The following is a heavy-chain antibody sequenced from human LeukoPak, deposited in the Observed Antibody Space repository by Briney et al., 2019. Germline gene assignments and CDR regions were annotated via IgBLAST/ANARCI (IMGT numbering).Heavy chain of an antibody. CDR3: VAVVVTAIGGGFDY. D-gene: IGHD2-21*02. CDR2: FDPEDGET. Sequence: ASVKVSCKVSGYTLTELSVHWVRQAPGKGLEWMGGFDPEDGETIYAQKFQGRVTMTEDTSTDTAYMELSSLRSEDTAVYYCVAVVVTAIGGGFDYWGQGTLVTVSS. J-gene: IGHJ4*02. V-gene: IGHV1-24*01. CDR1: GYTLTELS.